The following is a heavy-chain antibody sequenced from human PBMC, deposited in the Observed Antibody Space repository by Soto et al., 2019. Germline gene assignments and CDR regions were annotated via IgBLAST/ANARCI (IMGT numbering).Heavy chain of an antibody. CDR2: ISPFTGDT. J-gene: IGHJ4*02. V-gene: IGHV1-18*04. D-gene: IGHD2-15*01. CDR1: GYTFSNYG. Sequence: ASVKVSCKASGYTFSNYGINWVRQAPGQGLEWMGWISPFTGDTHYTQSLQDRVTMTIDTSTSTAYMELRSLRSADTAVYYCARSCSGGSCHSAYWGQGTLVTVSS. CDR3: ARSCSGGSCHSAY.